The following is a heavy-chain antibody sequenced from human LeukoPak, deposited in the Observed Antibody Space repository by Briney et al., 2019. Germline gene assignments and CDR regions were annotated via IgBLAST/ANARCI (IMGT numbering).Heavy chain of an antibody. CDR1: GFTFSSYS. CDR3: ASGLYSSSWLEYFQH. Sequence: GGSLRLSCAASGFTFSSYSMNRVRQAPGKGLEWVSSISSSSSYIYYADSVKGRFTISRDNAKNSLYLQMNSLRAEDTAVYYCASGLYSSSWLEYFQHWGQGTLVTVSS. D-gene: IGHD6-13*01. J-gene: IGHJ1*01. V-gene: IGHV3-21*01. CDR2: ISSSSSYI.